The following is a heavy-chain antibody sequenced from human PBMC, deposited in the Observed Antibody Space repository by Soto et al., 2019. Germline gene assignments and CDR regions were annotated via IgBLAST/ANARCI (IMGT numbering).Heavy chain of an antibody. Sequence: EVHLLESGGGLVQPGGSLRLSCAASGFTFSNYAMTWVRQAPGKGLEWVSVISGTGGGTNNADSAKGRFTTSRDNSKNTLYLQMHSLRAEDTAVYYCANRAFYGSGIPNYYGMDVWGQGTAVTVSS. CDR1: GFTFSNYA. CDR2: ISGTGGGT. V-gene: IGHV3-23*01. D-gene: IGHD3-10*01. J-gene: IGHJ6*02. CDR3: ANRAFYGSGIPNYYGMDV.